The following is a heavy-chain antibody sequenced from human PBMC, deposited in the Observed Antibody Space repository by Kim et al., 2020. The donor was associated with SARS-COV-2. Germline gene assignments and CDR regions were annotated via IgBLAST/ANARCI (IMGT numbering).Heavy chain of an antibody. Sequence: NPSLKSRVTISVATSKNQFSLKLSSVTAADTAVYYWARTARRENDAFDIWGQGTMVTVSS. D-gene: IGHD6-6*01. CDR3: ARTARRENDAFDI. J-gene: IGHJ3*02. V-gene: IGHV4-59*01.